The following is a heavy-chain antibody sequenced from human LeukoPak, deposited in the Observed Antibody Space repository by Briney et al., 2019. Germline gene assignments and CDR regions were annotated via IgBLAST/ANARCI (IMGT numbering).Heavy chain of an antibody. CDR3: ASLRGHDAFDI. J-gene: IGHJ3*02. D-gene: IGHD3-10*01. CDR2: INHSGST. V-gene: IGHV4-34*01. Sequence: PSETLSRTCAVYGGSFSGYYWSWIRQPPGKGLEWIGEINHSGSTNYNPSLKSRVTISVDTSKNQFSLKLSSVTAADTAVYYCASLRGHDAFDIWGQGTMVTVSS. CDR1: GGSFSGYY.